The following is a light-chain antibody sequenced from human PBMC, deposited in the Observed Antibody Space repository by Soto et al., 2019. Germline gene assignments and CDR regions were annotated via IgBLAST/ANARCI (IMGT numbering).Light chain of an antibody. CDR2: AIS. Sequence: DISMTQSPSSLSASVGDRVTITCRASQSITNYLNWYQQKPGKAPKLLMYAISTLQSGVPSRFGGSGSGTEFTLTISSLQPDDFATYYCQQSYSTPYTFGQGTKVDIK. J-gene: IGKJ2*01. CDR3: QQSYSTPYT. V-gene: IGKV1-39*01. CDR1: QSITNY.